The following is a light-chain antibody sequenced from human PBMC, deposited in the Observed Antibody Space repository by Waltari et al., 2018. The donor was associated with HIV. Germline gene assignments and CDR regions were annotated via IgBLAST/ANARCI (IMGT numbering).Light chain of an antibody. CDR1: QSVSSSY. V-gene: IGKV3-20*01. Sequence: EIVLTQSPGTLSLSPGERATLSCRTSQSVSSSYLACYQQTPGQAPRLLIYGASSRATGIPDRFSGSGSGTDFTLTISRLEPEDFAVYYCQQYGSSLQYTFGQGTKLEIK. J-gene: IGKJ2*01. CDR3: QQYGSSLQYT. CDR2: GAS.